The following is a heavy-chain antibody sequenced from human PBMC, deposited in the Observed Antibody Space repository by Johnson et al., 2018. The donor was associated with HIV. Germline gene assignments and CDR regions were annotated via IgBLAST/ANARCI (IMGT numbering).Heavy chain of an antibody. CDR3: ARDKYYLTAITGSAFDI. J-gene: IGHJ3*02. D-gene: IGHD2/OR15-2a*01. Sequence: QVQLVESGGGVVQPGRSLRLSCAASGFTFSSYGMHWVRQAPGKGLEWVAVIWYDGSNKYYADSVKGRFTISRDNSKNTLFLQMDTLRAGDTAVYYCARDKYYLTAITGSAFDIWGQGTMVTVSS. CDR1: GFTFSSYG. CDR2: IWYDGSNK. V-gene: IGHV3-33*01.